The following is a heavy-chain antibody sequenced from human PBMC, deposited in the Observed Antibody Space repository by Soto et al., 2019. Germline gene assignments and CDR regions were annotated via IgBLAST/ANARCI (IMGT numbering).Heavy chain of an antibody. Sequence: QVQLQESGPGLVKPSETLSLTCTVSGGSISSYYWSWIRQPPGKGLEWIGYIYYSGSTNYHPSLKSRVTISVDTSTNQFSLKLSSVTAADTAVYYCARDISRIAVAGSVRGMDVWGQGTTVTVSS. J-gene: IGHJ6*02. CDR2: IYYSGST. V-gene: IGHV4-59*01. CDR1: GGSISSYY. CDR3: ARDISRIAVAGSVRGMDV. D-gene: IGHD6-19*01.